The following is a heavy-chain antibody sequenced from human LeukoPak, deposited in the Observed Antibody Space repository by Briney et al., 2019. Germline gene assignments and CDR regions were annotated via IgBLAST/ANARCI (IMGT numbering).Heavy chain of an antibody. CDR2: ISYEGSNK. V-gene: IGHV3-30*18. J-gene: IGHJ4*02. CDR3: AKDDSSGWYGAFDF. D-gene: IGHD6-19*01. CDR1: GFTFSNYG. Sequence: GGSLRLSCAASGFTFSNYGMHWVRQAPGKGLEWVAAISYEGSNKYYADSVKGRFTISRDNSESKLYLQMNSLRVEDTAMYYCAKDDSSGWYGAFDFWGRETLVTVSS.